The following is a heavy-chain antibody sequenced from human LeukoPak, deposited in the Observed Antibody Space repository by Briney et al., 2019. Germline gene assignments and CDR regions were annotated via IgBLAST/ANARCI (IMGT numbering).Heavy chain of an antibody. CDR2: IRYDGSNK. CDR1: GFTFSSYG. Sequence: PGGSLRLSCAASGFTFSSYGMHWVRQAPGKGLEWVAFIRYDGSNKYYADSVKGRFTISRDNSKNTLYLQMNSLRAEDTAVYYGTSCSYYYYYYMDVWGKGTTVTVSS. J-gene: IGHJ6*03. D-gene: IGHD2-2*01. CDR3: TSCSYYYYYYMDV. V-gene: IGHV3-30*02.